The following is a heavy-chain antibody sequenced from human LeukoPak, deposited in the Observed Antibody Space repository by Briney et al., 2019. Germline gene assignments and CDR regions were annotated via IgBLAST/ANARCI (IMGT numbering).Heavy chain of an antibody. V-gene: IGHV4-4*07. CDR2: IYTSGST. CDR3: ARAVYNSPYYYYYMDV. Sequence: PSETLSLTCTVSGGSISSYYWSWIRQPAGKGLEWIGRIYTSGSTNYNPSLKSRVTMSVDTSKNQFSLKLSSVTAADTAVYYCARAVYNSPYYYYYMDVWGKGTTVTVSS. J-gene: IGHJ6*03. D-gene: IGHD1-1*01. CDR1: GGSISSYY.